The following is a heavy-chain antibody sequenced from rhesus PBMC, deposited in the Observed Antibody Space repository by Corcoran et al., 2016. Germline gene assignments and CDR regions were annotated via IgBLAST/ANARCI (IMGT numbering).Heavy chain of an antibody. CDR3: AREYCTGSGCYAYYGLDS. Sequence: QVQLQESGPGLVKPSETLSLTCAVSGGSISDDYYWSWIRQPPGKGLEWIGYIYGSGGVTNYNPSLKNRVTISIDTAKNHFSLKLSSVTAADTAVYYCAREYCTGSGCYAYYGLDSWGQGVVVTVSS. V-gene: IGHV4-106*01. D-gene: IGHD2-21*01. CDR2: IYGSGGVT. CDR1: GGSISDDYY. J-gene: IGHJ6*01.